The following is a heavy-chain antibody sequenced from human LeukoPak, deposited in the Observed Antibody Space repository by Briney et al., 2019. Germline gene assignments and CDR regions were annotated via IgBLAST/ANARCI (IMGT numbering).Heavy chain of an antibody. Sequence: PGRSLRLSCAASGFTFSGYGMHWVRQAPGKGLEWVAVISYDGSNKYYADSVKGRFTISRDNSKDTLYLQMNSLRAEDTAVYYCAKALTTTSHLFDYWGQGTLVTVSS. D-gene: IGHD3-22*01. V-gene: IGHV3-30*18. CDR1: GFTFSGYG. CDR3: AKALTTTSHLFDY. CDR2: ISYDGSNK. J-gene: IGHJ4*02.